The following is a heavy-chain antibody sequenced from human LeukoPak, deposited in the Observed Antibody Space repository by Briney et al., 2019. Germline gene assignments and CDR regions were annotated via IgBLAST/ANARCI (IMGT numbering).Heavy chain of an antibody. D-gene: IGHD3-10*01. CDR1: GFTFDDYA. CDR2: ISWNSGSI. V-gene: IGHV3-9*01. J-gene: IGHJ4*02. CDR3: AKATPYGSGSYYNVPLDY. Sequence: GGSLRLSCAASGFTFDDYAMHWVRQAPGKGLEWVSGISWNSGSIGYVDSVKGRFTISRDNAKNSLYLQMNSLRAEDAALYYCAKATPYGSGSYYNVPLDYWGQGTLVTVSS.